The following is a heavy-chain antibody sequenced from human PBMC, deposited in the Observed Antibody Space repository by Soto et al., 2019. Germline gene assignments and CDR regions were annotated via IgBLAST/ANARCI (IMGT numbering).Heavy chain of an antibody. CDR1: GFTFSNFP. Sequence: EVQLLESGGGLVQPGGSLRLSYAASGFTFSNFPMSWVRQAPGKGLEWVSGIDGGGGSTYADSVRGRFTISRENSKNTLYLQMNTLRAEDTAIYYCAKANWNEVIYWGQGTLVTVSS. V-gene: IGHV3-23*01. J-gene: IGHJ4*02. CDR3: AKANWNEVIY. D-gene: IGHD1-1*01. CDR2: IDGGGGST.